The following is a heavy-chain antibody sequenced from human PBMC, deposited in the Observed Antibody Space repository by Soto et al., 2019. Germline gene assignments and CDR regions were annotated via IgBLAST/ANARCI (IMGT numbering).Heavy chain of an antibody. D-gene: IGHD3-10*02. Sequence: QVQLQESGPGLVRPSQTLSLTCTVSGASIISLVYYWTWIRQPPGKGLEWIGHIYHTGATYYKPSLESRVVMSVDTSNNQFSLKLSSVTAADTAVFYCARGAVVSLVRGVMGGNWFDPWGQGTLVTVSS. V-gene: IGHV4-30-4*01. CDR3: ARGAVVSLVRGVMGGNWFDP. CDR2: IYHTGAT. J-gene: IGHJ5*02. CDR1: GASIISLVYY.